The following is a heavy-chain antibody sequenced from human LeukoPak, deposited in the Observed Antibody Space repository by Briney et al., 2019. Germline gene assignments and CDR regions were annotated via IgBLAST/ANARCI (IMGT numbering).Heavy chain of an antibody. CDR1: GGSISSGGYS. D-gene: IGHD5-18*01. CDR2: IYYSGGT. Sequence: PSETLSLTCAVSGGSISSGGYSWSWIRQPPGKGLEWIGYIYYSGGTNYNPSLKSRVTISVDTSKNQFSLKLSSVTAADTAVYYCARAGRIGAAMVPFDYWGQGTLVTVSS. J-gene: IGHJ4*02. CDR3: ARAGRIGAAMVPFDY. V-gene: IGHV4-61*08.